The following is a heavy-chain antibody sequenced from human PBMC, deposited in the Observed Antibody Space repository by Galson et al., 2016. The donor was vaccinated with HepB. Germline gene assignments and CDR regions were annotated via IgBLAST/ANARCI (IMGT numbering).Heavy chain of an antibody. CDR3: ARNLNVITSGGVIVNDAFDI. CDR1: GFSFNTYT. J-gene: IGHJ3*02. CDR2: ISSRSKHM. V-gene: IGHV3-21*01. Sequence: SLRLSCAASGFSFNTYTMNWVRQAPGKGLEWVSSISSRSKHMYYADSLKGRFNISRDNTKNSLFLLMKSLRAEDTAVYYCARNLNVITSGGVIVNDAFDIWGQGTMVTVSS. D-gene: IGHD3-16*02.